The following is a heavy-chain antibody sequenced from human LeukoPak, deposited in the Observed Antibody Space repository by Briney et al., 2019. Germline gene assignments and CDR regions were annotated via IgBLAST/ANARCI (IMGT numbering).Heavy chain of an antibody. D-gene: IGHD3-3*01. Sequence: PSETLSLTCTVSGASISSGGYYWSWIRQPPGKGLEWIGYIYHSGNTYYNPSLKSRVTMSVDRSKNQFSLKLSSVTAADTPVYYCARGSDPITIFGVIRFDPWGQGTLVTVSS. CDR1: GASISSGGYY. J-gene: IGHJ5*02. CDR3: ARGSDPITIFGVIRFDP. CDR2: IYHSGNT. V-gene: IGHV4-30-2*01.